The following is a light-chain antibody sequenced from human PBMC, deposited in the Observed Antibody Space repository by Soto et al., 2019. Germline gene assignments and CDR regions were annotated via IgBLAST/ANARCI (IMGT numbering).Light chain of an antibody. V-gene: IGLV4-69*01. CDR2: LKSDGSH. CDR3: QTWATGIQV. J-gene: IGLJ2*01. CDR1: SGHHTYS. Sequence: QSVLTQSPSASASLGASVKLTCTLSSGHHTYSLAWHQQQPEKGPRFLMKLKSDGSHSRGDGIPDRFSGSSSGAERYLTISSLQSEDEADYYCQTWATGIQVFGGGTKVTVL.